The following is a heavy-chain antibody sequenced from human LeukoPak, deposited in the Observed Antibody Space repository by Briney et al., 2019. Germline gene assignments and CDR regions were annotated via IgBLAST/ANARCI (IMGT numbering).Heavy chain of an antibody. Sequence: GGSLRLSCAASGLTFSSYSLHWVRQAPGKGLEYVSAISTDGGSAYYANSVKGRFTISRDNSKNTLYLQMGSLKAEDMAVYYCATSPSDAYFDYWGQGTLVTVSS. CDR2: ISTDGGSA. CDR3: ATSPSDAYFDY. J-gene: IGHJ4*02. CDR1: GLTFSSYS. V-gene: IGHV3-64*01. D-gene: IGHD2-21*02.